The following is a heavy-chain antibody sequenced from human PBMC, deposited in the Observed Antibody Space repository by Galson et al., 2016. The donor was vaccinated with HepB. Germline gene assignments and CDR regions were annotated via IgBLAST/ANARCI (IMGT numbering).Heavy chain of an antibody. V-gene: IGHV3-53*01. CDR3: ATVGDPVGPDATSPKLYYSGMDV. CDR2: IYSGDRT. CDR1: GFSVSSTY. D-gene: IGHD2-2*01. J-gene: IGHJ6*02. Sequence: SLRLSCAASGFSVSSTYMSWVRQAPGKGLEFVSIIYSGDRTYYVDSVMGRFTISRDSSRNTLYLQMNNLRAEDTAVYYCATVGDPVGPDATSPKLYYSGMDVWGQGTAVTVSS.